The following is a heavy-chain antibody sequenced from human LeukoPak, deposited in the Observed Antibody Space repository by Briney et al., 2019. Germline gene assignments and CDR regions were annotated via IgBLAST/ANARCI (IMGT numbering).Heavy chain of an antibody. CDR2: IEQDGSEK. V-gene: IGHV3-7*01. J-gene: IGHJ4*02. CDR1: GFTFSSYA. CDR3: VGGIGWLPDY. D-gene: IGHD6-19*01. Sequence: GGSQRLSCAASGFTFSSYAMHWVRLAPGKGLEWVANIEQDGSEKNYVDSVKGRFTISRDNGENSLYLQMNSLRVEDTGVYYCVGGIGWLPDYWGQGTLVTVSS.